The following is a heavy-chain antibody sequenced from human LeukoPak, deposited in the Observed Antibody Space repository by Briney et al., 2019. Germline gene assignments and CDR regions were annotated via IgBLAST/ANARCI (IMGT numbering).Heavy chain of an antibody. J-gene: IGHJ6*02. Sequence: GESLKISCKGSGYSFTSYWIGWLRKMPGKGLEWMGIIYPGDSDTRYSPSFQGQVTISADKSISTAYLQWSSLKASDTAMYYCATNTRKRGGGMDVWGQGTTVTVSS. CDR1: GYSFTSYW. D-gene: IGHD3-10*01. CDR3: ATNTRKRGGGMDV. CDR2: IYPGDSDT. V-gene: IGHV5-51*01.